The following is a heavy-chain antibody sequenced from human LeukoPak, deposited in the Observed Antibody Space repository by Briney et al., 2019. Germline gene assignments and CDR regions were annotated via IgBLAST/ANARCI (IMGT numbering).Heavy chain of an antibody. CDR3: AKHSIAAAGKGAIDY. V-gene: IGHV3-21*01. CDR2: ISSSSSYI. J-gene: IGHJ4*02. Sequence: GGSLRLSCAASGFTFSSYSMNWVRQAPGKGLEWVSSISSSSSYIYYADSVKGRFTISRDNAKNSLYLQMNSLRAEDTAVYYCAKHSIAAAGKGAIDYWGQGTLVTVSS. D-gene: IGHD6-13*01. CDR1: GFTFSSYS.